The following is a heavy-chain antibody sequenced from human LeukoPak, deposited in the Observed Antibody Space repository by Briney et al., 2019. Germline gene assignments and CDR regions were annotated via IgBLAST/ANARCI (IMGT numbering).Heavy chain of an antibody. Sequence: SETLSLTCTVSGGSINSYFWTWIRQPPGTGLEWIGYVFHSGSTNYNPSLKSRVTMSLDTSKNQFSLKLNSVTAADTAIYYCAGMRGYSYGFDSWGQGALVTVSS. V-gene: IGHV4-59*01. CDR2: VFHSGST. J-gene: IGHJ4*02. CDR1: GGSINSYF. CDR3: AGMRGYSYGFDS. D-gene: IGHD5-18*01.